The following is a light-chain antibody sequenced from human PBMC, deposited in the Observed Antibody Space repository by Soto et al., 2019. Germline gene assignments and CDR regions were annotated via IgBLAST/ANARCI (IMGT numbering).Light chain of an antibody. Sequence: QSVLTQPPSVSGAPGQRVTISCAGSSSNIGTGSDVNWYQQLPGTAPKILIYSNTNRPSRVPARFSASKSGTSASLAITGLQAEDEGDYYCQSYDSRLSAVVFGGGTKLTVL. V-gene: IGLV1-40*01. J-gene: IGLJ2*01. CDR1: SSNIGTGSD. CDR2: SNT. CDR3: QSYDSRLSAVV.